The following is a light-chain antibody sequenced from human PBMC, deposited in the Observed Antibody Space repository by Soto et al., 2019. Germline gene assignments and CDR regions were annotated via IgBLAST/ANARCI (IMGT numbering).Light chain of an antibody. Sequence: EIVLTQSPGTLSLSPGERATLSCRASQSVSSTYLAWYQHKPGQAPRILIYGPSSRDAGIPDRFSGSGSGTDFTLTISRLEPEDFAVYYCQQYNNWPRAFGGGTKVDI. CDR3: QQYNNWPRA. J-gene: IGKJ4*01. V-gene: IGKV3-20*01. CDR2: GPS. CDR1: QSVSSTY.